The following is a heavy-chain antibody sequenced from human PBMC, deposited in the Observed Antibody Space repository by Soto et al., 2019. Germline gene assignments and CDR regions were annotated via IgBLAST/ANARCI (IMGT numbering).Heavy chain of an antibody. CDR3: ARSPYSYGKSYYFDY. Sequence: QVQLVQSGSEVKKPGASVKVSCKASGYTFANYGVGWVRQAPGQGLVWMAWINAYTGSTNYAQEFQGRVAVTTDTSTSTASMEVRSLRSDDTAVYYCARSPYSYGKSYYFDYWGQGTLVTVSS. CDR2: INAYTGST. J-gene: IGHJ4*02. D-gene: IGHD5-18*01. CDR1: GYTFANYG. V-gene: IGHV1-18*04.